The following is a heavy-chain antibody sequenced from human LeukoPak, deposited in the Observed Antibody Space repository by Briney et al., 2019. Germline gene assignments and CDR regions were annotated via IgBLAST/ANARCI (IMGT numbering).Heavy chain of an antibody. V-gene: IGHV3-30*03. CDR3: ARTREKWQVLDY. CDR2: ISHEGSFQ. J-gene: IGHJ4*02. D-gene: IGHD6-19*01. Sequence: GGSLRLSCAASGFSFGSYGMHWVRQAPGKGLEWLAVISHEGSFQNYADSVRGRFTVSKDNSKNMAYLQMNSLRPDDTAVYFCARTREKWQVLDYWGQGTLVTVSS. CDR1: GFSFGSYG.